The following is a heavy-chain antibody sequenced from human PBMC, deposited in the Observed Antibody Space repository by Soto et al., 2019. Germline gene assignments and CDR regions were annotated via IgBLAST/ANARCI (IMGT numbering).Heavy chain of an antibody. CDR2: IIPIFGTA. J-gene: IGHJ6*02. D-gene: IGHD2-15*01. V-gene: IGHV1-69*13. Sequence: SVKVSCKASGGTFSSYAISWVRQAPGQGLEWMGGIIPIFGTANYAQKFQGRVTITADESTSTAYMELSSLRSEDTAVYYCARGYCSGGSCQLVAYYYYGMDVWGQGTTVTVSS. CDR3: ARGYCSGGSCQLVAYYYYGMDV. CDR1: GGTFSSYA.